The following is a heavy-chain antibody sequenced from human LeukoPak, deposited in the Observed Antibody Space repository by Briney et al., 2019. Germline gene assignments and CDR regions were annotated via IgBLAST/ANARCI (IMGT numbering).Heavy chain of an antibody. D-gene: IGHD6-13*01. Sequence: GGSLRLSCAASGFTVSGNYMSWVRQAPGKGLEWVSATSGSGDSTYYGDSVKGRFTISRDNSKNTLYLQMNSLRAEDTAVYYCAKTRPLDSSSWSHGDYWGQGTLVTVSS. CDR2: TSGSGDST. V-gene: IGHV3-23*01. CDR1: GFTVSGNY. J-gene: IGHJ4*02. CDR3: AKTRPLDSSSWSHGDY.